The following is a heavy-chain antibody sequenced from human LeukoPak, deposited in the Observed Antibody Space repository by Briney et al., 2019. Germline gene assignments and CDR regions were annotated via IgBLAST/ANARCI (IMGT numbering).Heavy chain of an antibody. CDR2: IYYSGST. CDR3: ARGCDGIAVAVSFDY. D-gene: IGHD6-19*01. J-gene: IGHJ4*02. V-gene: IGHV4-59*01. Sequence: SETLPLTCTVSGGSISGWYWSWIRQPPGKGLERIGDIYYSGSTNYNPSLTSRVTMSVDTSKNQFSLKLNSVTAADTAVYYCARGCDGIAVAVSFDYWGQGTLVTVSS. CDR1: GGSISGWY.